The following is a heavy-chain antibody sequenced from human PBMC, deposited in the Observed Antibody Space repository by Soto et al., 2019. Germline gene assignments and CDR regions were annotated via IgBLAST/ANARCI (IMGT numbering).Heavy chain of an antibody. CDR1: GFTFSSHW. D-gene: IGHD2-21*01. CDR3: ARDRADPIGDYHPLFDS. CDR2: IESDGSST. Sequence: PGRSLRLSCAASGFTFSSHWMHWVRQAPGKGLVWVSRIESDGSSTNYADSVKGRFTVSRDNAKNTLYLQMNSLRVEDTAVYYCARDRADPIGDYHPLFDSWGLGTLVTVSS. V-gene: IGHV3-74*01. J-gene: IGHJ4*02.